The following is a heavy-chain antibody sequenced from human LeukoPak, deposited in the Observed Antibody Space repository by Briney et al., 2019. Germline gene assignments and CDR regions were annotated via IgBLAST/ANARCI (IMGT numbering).Heavy chain of an antibody. D-gene: IGHD3-22*01. Sequence: GGSLRLSCAASGFTFSSYAMSWVRQAPGKGLEWVSAISGSGAGTYYADSVKGRFTISRDNSKNTLYLQMNSLRAEDTAAYYCAKDSSGYFRPFDYWGQGTLVTVSS. CDR2: ISGSGAGT. CDR3: AKDSSGYFRPFDY. J-gene: IGHJ4*02. CDR1: GFTFSSYA. V-gene: IGHV3-23*01.